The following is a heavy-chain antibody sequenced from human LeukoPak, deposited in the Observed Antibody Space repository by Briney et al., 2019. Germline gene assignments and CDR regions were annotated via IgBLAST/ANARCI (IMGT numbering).Heavy chain of an antibody. D-gene: IGHD1-14*01. Sequence: GSLRLSCAPSVFSFGDFYLSWLPGAPGGGVEWISYIGTRSIPIYYTVCVKGRFTISRQDTKNTLYLQMNSLRDEDTAVYFCAREARRSGRGFDYGGQGILVTVSS. CDR3: AREARRSGRGFDY. CDR1: VFSFGDFY. J-gene: IGHJ4*02. V-gene: IGHV3-11*01. CDR2: IGTRSIPI.